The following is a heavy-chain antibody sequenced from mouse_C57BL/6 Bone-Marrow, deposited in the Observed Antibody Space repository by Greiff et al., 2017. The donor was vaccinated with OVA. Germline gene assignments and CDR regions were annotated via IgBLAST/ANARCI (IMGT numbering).Heavy chain of an antibody. J-gene: IGHJ1*03. CDR2: TDPNSGGT. V-gene: IGHV1-72*01. CDR3: ELLRRGLHWYFDV. D-gene: IGHD1-2*01. CDR1: GYTFTSYW. Sequence: QVQLQQPGAELVKPGASVKLSCKASGYTFTSYWMHWVKQRPGRGLEWIGRTDPNSGGTKYNEKFKSKATLTVDKPSSTAYMQLSSLTSEDSAVYYCELLRRGLHWYFDVWGTGTTVTVSS.